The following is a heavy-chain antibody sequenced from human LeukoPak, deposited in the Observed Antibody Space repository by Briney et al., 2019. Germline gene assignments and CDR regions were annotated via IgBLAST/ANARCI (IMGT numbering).Heavy chain of an antibody. Sequence: SETLSLSCTVSGGSISSGGYYWSWIRQHPGKGLEWIGYIYYSGSTYYNPSLKSRLTISVDTSKNQFSLKLSSVTAADTAVYYCARAPYDSSGYYYFDYWGQGTLVNVSS. D-gene: IGHD3-22*01. CDR2: IYYSGST. CDR1: GGSISSGGYY. V-gene: IGHV4-31*03. J-gene: IGHJ4*02. CDR3: ARAPYDSSGYYYFDY.